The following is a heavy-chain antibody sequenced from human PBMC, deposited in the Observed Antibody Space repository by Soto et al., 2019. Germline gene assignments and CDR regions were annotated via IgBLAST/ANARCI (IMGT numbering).Heavy chain of an antibody. CDR3: ARRRYGDYGRAFDI. V-gene: IGHV1-8*01. CDR1: GYTFTSYD. CDR2: MNPNSGNT. D-gene: IGHD4-17*01. J-gene: IGHJ3*02. Sequence: ASVKVSCKASGYTFTSYDINWVRQATGQGLEWMGWMNPNSGNTGYAQKFQGRVTMTRNTSISTAYMELSSLRSEDTAVYYCARRRYGDYGRAFDIWGQGTMVTVSS.